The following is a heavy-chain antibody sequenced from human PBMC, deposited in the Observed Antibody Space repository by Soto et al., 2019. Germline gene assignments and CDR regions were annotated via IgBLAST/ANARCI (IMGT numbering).Heavy chain of an antibody. D-gene: IGHD2-21*02. CDR1: GAPSSSGDYY. CDR3: ARVGDGVDELSY. Sequence: SETLSLTCTVAGAPSSSGDYYWSWVLQAPGKGLEWVGYIYYSGSTYYNPSLKRRLDISLDVSKNLFSRRLTSVTASDTAVYFCARVGDGVDELSYWGPGMLVTVSS. V-gene: IGHV4-30-4*01. CDR2: IYYSGST. J-gene: IGHJ4*02.